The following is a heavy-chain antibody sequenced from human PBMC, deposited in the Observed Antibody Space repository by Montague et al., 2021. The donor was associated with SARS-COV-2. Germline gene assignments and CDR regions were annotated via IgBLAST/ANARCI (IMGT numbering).Heavy chain of an antibody. V-gene: IGHV4-39*01. Sequence: SETLSLTCTVSGDSISTSQYYWGWIRQPPGKGLEWIGTIYYSGSTYYNPSLKSRVTISVDTSKNQFSLRLSSVTAADTAVYYCASLSTVARTDYYYGTDVWGRGTTVTVSS. CDR2: IYYSGST. CDR1: GDSISTSQYY. CDR3: ASLSTVARTDYYYGTDV. J-gene: IGHJ6*02. D-gene: IGHD5-12*01.